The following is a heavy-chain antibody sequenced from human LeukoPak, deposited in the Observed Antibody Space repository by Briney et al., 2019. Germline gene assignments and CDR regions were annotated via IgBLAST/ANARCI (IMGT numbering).Heavy chain of an antibody. V-gene: IGHV1-18*01. D-gene: IGHD6-19*01. CDR1: GYTFTSYG. CDR3: ARDPMYSSGLPPDY. Sequence: ASVKVSCNASGYTFTSYGISWVRQAPGQGLEWMGWISAYNGNTNYAQKLQGRVTMTTDTSTSTAYMELRSLRSDDTAVYYCARDPMYSSGLPPDYWGQGTLVTVSS. J-gene: IGHJ4*02. CDR2: ISAYNGNT.